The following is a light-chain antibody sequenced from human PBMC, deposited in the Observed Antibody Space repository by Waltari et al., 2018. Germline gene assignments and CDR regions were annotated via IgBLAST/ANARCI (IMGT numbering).Light chain of an antibody. CDR1: QSIDRW. J-gene: IGKJ5*01. CDR3: QQYYSDSIT. V-gene: IGKV1-5*03. CDR2: KTS. Sequence: DIQMTQSPSTLSASVGDRVTITCRASQSIDRWLAWHQQKPGKAPKALIYKTSSFESGVPSRFSGSGSGTEFTLTISSLQPDDFATYYCQQYYSDSITFGQGTRLEIK.